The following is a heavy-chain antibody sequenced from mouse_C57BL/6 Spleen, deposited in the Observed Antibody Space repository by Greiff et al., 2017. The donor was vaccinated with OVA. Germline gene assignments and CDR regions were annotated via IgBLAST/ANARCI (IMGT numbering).Heavy chain of an antibody. Sequence: VQLQQSGAELVKPGASVKLSCTASGFNIKDYYMHWVKQRTEQGLEWIGRIDPEDGETKYAPKFQGKATLTADTSSNTAYLQLSSLTSEDTTVYYCASYDGYLVYWGQGTTLTVSA. V-gene: IGHV14-2*01. J-gene: IGHJ2*01. CDR2: IDPEDGET. D-gene: IGHD2-3*01. CDR3: ASYDGYLVY. CDR1: GFNIKDYY.